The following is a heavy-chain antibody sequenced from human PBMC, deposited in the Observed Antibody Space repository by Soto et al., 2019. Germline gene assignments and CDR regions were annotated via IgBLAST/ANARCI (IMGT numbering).Heavy chain of an antibody. Sequence: GGSLRLSCAASGFTFGRHGRHWVRQAPGKGLEWVAVIGSDGARDSYADSMKGRFSISRDNGQNTLYLQINSLRVEDTAVYYCARDDDYPDNGLDYWGQGTLVTVSS. V-gene: IGHV3-33*01. J-gene: IGHJ4*02. CDR1: GFTFGRHG. CDR3: ARDDDYPDNGLDY. CDR2: IGSDGARD. D-gene: IGHD4-17*01.